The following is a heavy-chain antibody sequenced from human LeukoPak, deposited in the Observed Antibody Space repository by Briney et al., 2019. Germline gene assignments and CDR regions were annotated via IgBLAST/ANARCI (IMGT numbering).Heavy chain of an antibody. D-gene: IGHD3-22*01. CDR1: GGSISSSSYY. J-gene: IGHJ2*01. CDR3: ARDYYDSSGYYSGLVEVFWYFDL. V-gene: IGHV4-39*07. CDR2: IYYSGST. Sequence: PSETLSLTCTVSGGSISSSSYYWGWIRQPPGKGLEWIGSIYYSGSTYYNPSLKSRVTISVDTSKNQFSLKLSSVTAADPAVYYCARDYYDSSGYYSGLVEVFWYFDLWGRGTLVTVSS.